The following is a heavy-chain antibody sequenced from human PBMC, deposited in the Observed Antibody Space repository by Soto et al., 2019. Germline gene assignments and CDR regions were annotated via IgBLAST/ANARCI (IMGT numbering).Heavy chain of an antibody. CDR1: GYTFTSYY. V-gene: IGHV1-46*01. CDR3: ARDGWWDSSGSRPALVYYYYYGMDV. Sequence: QVQLVQSGAEVKKPGASVKVSCKASGYTFTSYYMHWVRQAPGQGLEWMGIINPSGGSTSYAQKCHAPGTMTRNMSTSTVEMELSSLRSEDTAVYYCARDGWWDSSGSRPALVYYYYYGMDVWGQGTTVTVSS. J-gene: IGHJ6*02. CDR2: INPSGGST. D-gene: IGHD3-22*01.